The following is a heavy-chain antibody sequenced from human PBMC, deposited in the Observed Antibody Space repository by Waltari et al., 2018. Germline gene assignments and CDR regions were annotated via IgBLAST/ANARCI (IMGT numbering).Heavy chain of an antibody. CDR2: ISSSGSTI. D-gene: IGHD3-9*01. V-gene: IGHV3-48*03. Sequence: EVPLVESGGGLVQPGGSLSICCAASGFTFSSYEMNWVRQAPGKGLVTVIYISSSGSTIYYADSVKGRFTISRDNAKNSLYLQMNSLRAEDTAVYYCAREKGREYDILTGYSRNRDAFDIWGQGTMVTVSS. CDR1: GFTFSSYE. J-gene: IGHJ3*02. CDR3: AREKGREYDILTGYSRNRDAFDI.